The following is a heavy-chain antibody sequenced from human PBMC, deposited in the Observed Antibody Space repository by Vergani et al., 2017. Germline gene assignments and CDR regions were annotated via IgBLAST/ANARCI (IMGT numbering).Heavy chain of an antibody. CDR3: ARHAYWGSSSRWFDP. CDR2: ISGSGGST. D-gene: IGHD7-27*01. V-gene: IGHV3-23*01. CDR1: GFTFSSYA. J-gene: IGHJ5*02. Sequence: EVQLLESGGGLVQPGGSLRLSCAASGFTFSSYAMSWVRQAPGKGLEWVSAISGSGGSTYYADSVKGRFTISRDNSKNTLYLQMNSLRAEDTAMYYCARHAYWGSSSRWFDPWGQGTLVTVSS.